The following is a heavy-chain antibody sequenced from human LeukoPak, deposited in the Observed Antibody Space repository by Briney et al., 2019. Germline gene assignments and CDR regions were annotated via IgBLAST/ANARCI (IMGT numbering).Heavy chain of an antibody. J-gene: IGHJ6*03. CDR2: IYSGGST. Sequence: GGSLRLSCAASGFTVSSNYMRWVRRAPGKGLEWVSVIYSGGSTYYADSVKGRFTISRDNSKNTLYLQMNNLRAEDTAVYYCASGSGSYRTPYYYMDVWGKGTTVTVPS. V-gene: IGHV3-53*01. CDR1: GFTVSSNY. CDR3: ASGSGSYRTPYYYMDV. D-gene: IGHD3-10*01.